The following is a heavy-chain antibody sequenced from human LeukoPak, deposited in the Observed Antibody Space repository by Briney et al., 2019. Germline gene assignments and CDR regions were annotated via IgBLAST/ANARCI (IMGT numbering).Heavy chain of an antibody. J-gene: IGHJ4*02. CDR1: GFTFGDTW. D-gene: IGHD3/OR15-3a*01. Sequence: GGSLRLSCAASGFTFGDTWMNWVRQVLGQGLEWVANIKQDGSEKFYVASVKGRFTISRDNGKSSLYLQMNTLRAEDTALYYCATSYDMGWLIGYWGQGTLVTVSS. CDR3: ATSYDMGWLIGY. CDR2: IKQDGSEK. V-gene: IGHV3-7*03.